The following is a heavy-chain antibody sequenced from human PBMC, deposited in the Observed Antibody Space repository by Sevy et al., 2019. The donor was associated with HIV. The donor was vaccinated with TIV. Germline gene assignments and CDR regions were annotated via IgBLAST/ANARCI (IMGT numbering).Heavy chain of an antibody. CDR3: ARDGCSSTSVTSCPYYYGMDV. CDR2: ISSSSSTI. Sequence: GGSLRLSCAASGFTFSSYSMNWVRQAPGKGLEWVSYISSSSSTIYYGDSVKDRFTISRDNAKNSLYLQMNSLRAEDTAVYYCARDGCSSTSVTSCPYYYGMDVWGQGTTVTVSS. J-gene: IGHJ6*02. V-gene: IGHV3-48*01. D-gene: IGHD2-2*01. CDR1: GFTFSSYS.